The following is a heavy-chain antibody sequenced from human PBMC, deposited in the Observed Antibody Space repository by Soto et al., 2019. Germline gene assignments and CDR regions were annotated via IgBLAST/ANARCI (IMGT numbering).Heavy chain of an antibody. V-gene: IGHV4-34*01. CDR2: INHSGST. CDR3: ARVSGSYWEAWFDP. CDR1: GGSFSGYY. Sequence: SETLSLTCAVYGGSFSGYYWSWIRQPPGKGLEWIGEINHSGSTNYNPSLKSRVTISVDTSKNQFSLKLSSVTAADTAVYYCARVSGSYWEAWFDPWGQGTLVTVSS. J-gene: IGHJ5*02. D-gene: IGHD1-26*01.